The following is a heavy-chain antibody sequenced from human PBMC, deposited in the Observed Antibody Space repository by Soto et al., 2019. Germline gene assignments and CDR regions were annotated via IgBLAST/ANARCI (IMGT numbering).Heavy chain of an antibody. Sequence: PGGSLRLSCAASGFIFSTYAMNWVRQAPGKGLEWVSSISSSSSYMYYADSVKGRFTISRDNAKNSLYLQMNSLRAEDTAVYYCARDQPGYSYGYGLGYWGQGTLVTVSS. D-gene: IGHD5-18*01. V-gene: IGHV3-21*01. CDR1: GFIFSTYA. CDR3: ARDQPGYSYGYGLGY. CDR2: ISSSSSYM. J-gene: IGHJ4*02.